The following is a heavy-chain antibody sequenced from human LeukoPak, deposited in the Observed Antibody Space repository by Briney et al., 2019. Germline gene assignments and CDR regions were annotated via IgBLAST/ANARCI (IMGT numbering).Heavy chain of an antibody. Sequence: ASVKVSCKASGYTFTSYAIHWVRQAPGQRLEWMGWINAGNGNTKYSQKFQGRVTITRDTSASTAYMELSSLRSEDTGVYFCARTPYNSGWNEYYFDYWGQGTLVTVSS. J-gene: IGHJ4*02. D-gene: IGHD6-19*01. CDR1: GYTFTSYA. V-gene: IGHV1-3*01. CDR3: ARTPYNSGWNEYYFDY. CDR2: INAGNGNT.